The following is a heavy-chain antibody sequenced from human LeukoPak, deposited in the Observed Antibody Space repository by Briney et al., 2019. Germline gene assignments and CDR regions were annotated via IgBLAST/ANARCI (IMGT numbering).Heavy chain of an antibody. Sequence: ASVKVSCKASGYTFTSYAMHWVRQAPGQRLEWMGWINAGNGNTKYSQKFQGRVTMTTDTSTSTAYMELRSLRSDDTAVYYCARVVPLAAAGAESDWFDPWGQGTLVTVSS. J-gene: IGHJ5*02. CDR2: INAGNGNT. V-gene: IGHV1-3*01. D-gene: IGHD6-13*01. CDR3: ARVVPLAAAGAESDWFDP. CDR1: GYTFTSYA.